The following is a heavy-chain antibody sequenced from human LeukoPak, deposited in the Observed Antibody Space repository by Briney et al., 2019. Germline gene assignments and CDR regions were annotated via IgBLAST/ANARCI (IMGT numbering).Heavy chain of an antibody. D-gene: IGHD6-13*01. CDR2: ISSSGTYI. Sequence: GGSLRLSCAASEFTFSSYNMNWVRQAPGKGLEWVSSISSSGTYIYYADSVKGRFTISRDNSKNTLYLQMNSLRAEDTAVYYCAKSLRRQQLVMRWDYWGQGTLVTVSS. CDR3: AKSLRRQQLVMRWDY. V-gene: IGHV3-21*01. CDR1: EFTFSSYN. J-gene: IGHJ4*02.